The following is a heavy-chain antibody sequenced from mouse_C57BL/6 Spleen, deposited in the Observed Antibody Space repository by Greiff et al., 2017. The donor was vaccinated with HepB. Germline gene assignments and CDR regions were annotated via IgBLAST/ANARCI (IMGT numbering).Heavy chain of an antibody. V-gene: IGHV1-19*01. Sequence: EVKLQESGPVLVKPGASVKMSCKASGYTFTDYYMNWVKQSHGKSLEWIGVINPYNGGTSYNQKFKGKATLTVDKSSSTAYMELNSLTSEDSAVYYCARRQLRSTEYYFDYWGQGTTLTVSS. CDR3: ARRQLRSTEYYFDY. CDR1: GYTFTDYY. CDR2: INPYNGGT. D-gene: IGHD3-2*02. J-gene: IGHJ2*01.